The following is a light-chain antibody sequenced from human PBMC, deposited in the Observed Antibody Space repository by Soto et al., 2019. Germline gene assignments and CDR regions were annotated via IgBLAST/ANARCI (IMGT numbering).Light chain of an antibody. Sequence: EIVMTQSPATLSVSPGERAALSCRASQSVSSKLAWYRQRPGQAPRLVIYDTSTRATGVPARCSGSGSGTEFTLTISSLQSEDFGVYYCQQYNDWFSITFGQGTRLEIK. V-gene: IGKV3-15*01. J-gene: IGKJ5*01. CDR1: QSVSSK. CDR2: DTS. CDR3: QQYNDWFSIT.